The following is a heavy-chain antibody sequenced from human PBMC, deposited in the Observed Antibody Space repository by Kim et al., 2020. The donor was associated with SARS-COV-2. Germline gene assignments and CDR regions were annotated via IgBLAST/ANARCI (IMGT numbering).Heavy chain of an antibody. CDR3: ARGGAWFSPVDN. CDR2: I. D-gene: IGHD3-22*01. J-gene: IGHJ4*02. Sequence: IYYGDPAKGRFTISRDNAKNSLYLQLNSLRAEATAVYYCARGGAWFSPVDNWGQGALVTVSS. V-gene: IGHV3-11*01.